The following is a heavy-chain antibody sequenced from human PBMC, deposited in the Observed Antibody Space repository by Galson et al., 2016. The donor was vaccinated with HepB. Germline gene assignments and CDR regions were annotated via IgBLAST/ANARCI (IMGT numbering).Heavy chain of an antibody. Sequence: SLRLSCAASEFTFTSYAMSWVRQAPGKGLEWVSSINNSGGRNRYADSVRGRFTISRDNSKNTLFLQMNSLRAEDTALYYCAKDRWTGQLLPHGFDYWGQGTLVTVSS. CDR1: EFTFTSYA. J-gene: IGHJ4*02. D-gene: IGHD6-6*01. V-gene: IGHV3-23*01. CDR3: AKDRWTGQLLPHGFDY. CDR2: INNSGGRN.